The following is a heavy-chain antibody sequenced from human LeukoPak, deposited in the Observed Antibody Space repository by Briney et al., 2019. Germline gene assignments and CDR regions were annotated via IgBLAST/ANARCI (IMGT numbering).Heavy chain of an antibody. CDR3: ARTQSGWYFDL. J-gene: IGHJ2*01. CDR2: IYYSGST. D-gene: IGHD7-27*01. V-gene: IGHV4-59*01. CDR1: GGSISSSY. Sequence: SETLSLTCTVSGGSISSSYWSWMRQPPGKGLEWIGYIYYSGSTNYNPSLKSRVTISVDTSKNQFSLKLSSVTAADTAVYYCARTQSGWYFDLWGRGTLVTVSS.